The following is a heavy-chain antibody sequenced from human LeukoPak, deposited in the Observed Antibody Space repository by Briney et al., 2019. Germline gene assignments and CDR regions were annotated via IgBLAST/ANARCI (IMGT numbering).Heavy chain of an antibody. D-gene: IGHD2/OR15-2a*01. V-gene: IGHV4-61*08. CDR1: GGSDSICGYS. J-gene: IGHJ5*02. Sequence: PSETLSLTCTVSGGSDSICGYSGNWIRQPPGKTLEWIGYTYYSGSTNYNPSLKSRVTLSVDTSKNQFSLKLTSVTAADTAVYYWAVNRLTSSQIIEDDWFGPWGQGTLVTVSS. CDR3: AVNRLTSSQIIEDDWFGP. CDR2: TYYSGST.